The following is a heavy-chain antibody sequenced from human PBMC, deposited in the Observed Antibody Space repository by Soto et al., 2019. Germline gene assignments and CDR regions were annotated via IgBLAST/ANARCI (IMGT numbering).Heavy chain of an antibody. J-gene: IGHJ4*02. V-gene: IGHV3-48*01. Sequence: GGSLRLSCAASGFTFSSYSMNWVRQAPGKGLEWVSYISSSSSTIYYADSVKGRFTISRDNAKNSLYLQMNSLRAEDTAVYYCARAENYYDSSGYSPYWGQGTLVTVSS. D-gene: IGHD3-22*01. CDR3: ARAENYYDSSGYSPY. CDR1: GFTFSSYS. CDR2: ISSSSSTI.